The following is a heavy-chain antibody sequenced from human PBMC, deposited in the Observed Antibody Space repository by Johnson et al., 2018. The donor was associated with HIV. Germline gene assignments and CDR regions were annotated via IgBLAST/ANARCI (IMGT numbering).Heavy chain of an antibody. J-gene: IGHJ3*02. CDR2: ISYDGSNK. Sequence: QVQLVESGGGVVQPGRSLRLSCAASGFTFSSYAMHWVRQAPGKGLEWVALISYDGSNKYYAASVKDRFTISRDNSKQTVNLQMNSLRADDTAVYYCARAGTYMSSWSGGNDVFDIWGQGTMVTVSS. V-gene: IGHV3-30*14. D-gene: IGHD6-13*01. CDR1: GFTFSSYA. CDR3: ARAGTYMSSWSGGNDVFDI.